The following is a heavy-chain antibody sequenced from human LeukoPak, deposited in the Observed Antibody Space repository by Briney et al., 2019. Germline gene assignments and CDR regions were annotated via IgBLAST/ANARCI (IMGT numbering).Heavy chain of an antibody. D-gene: IGHD3-10*01. Sequence: SVKVSCKASGGTFSSYAISWVRQAPGQGLEWMGGIIPIFGTADYAQKFQGRVTITADESTSTAYMELSSLRSEDTAVYYCARDHEGGGQGLLWFGELFGWGQGTLVTVSS. J-gene: IGHJ4*02. CDR1: GGTFSSYA. V-gene: IGHV1-69*01. CDR3: ARDHEGGGQGLLWFGELFG. CDR2: IIPIFGTA.